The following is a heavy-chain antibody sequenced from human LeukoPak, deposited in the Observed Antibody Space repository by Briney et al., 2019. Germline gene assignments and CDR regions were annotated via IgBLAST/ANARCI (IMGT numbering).Heavy chain of an antibody. CDR2: INHSGST. CDR1: GGSFSGYY. CDR3: ARVEMATMALDY. J-gene: IGHJ4*02. D-gene: IGHD5-24*01. Sequence: SETLSLTCAVYGGSFSGYYWSWIRQPPGKGLEWIGEINHSGSTNYNPSLKSRVTISVDTSKNQFSLKLSSVTAADTAVYYCARVEMATMALDYWGQGTLVTVSS. V-gene: IGHV4-34*01.